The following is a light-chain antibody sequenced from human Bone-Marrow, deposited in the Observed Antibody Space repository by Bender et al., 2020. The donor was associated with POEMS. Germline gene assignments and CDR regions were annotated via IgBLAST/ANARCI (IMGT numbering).Light chain of an antibody. CDR1: SSDVGHYNF. Sequence: QSALTQPRSVSGSPGQSVTISCTGTSSDVGHYNFVSWYQQCPGEAPKVVIYDVSKRPSGVPDRFSGSKSGNTASLTISGLQSEDEADYYCCSYAGSYTFVFGTGTEVTVL. CDR2: DVS. J-gene: IGLJ1*01. CDR3: CSYAGSYTFV. V-gene: IGLV2-11*01.